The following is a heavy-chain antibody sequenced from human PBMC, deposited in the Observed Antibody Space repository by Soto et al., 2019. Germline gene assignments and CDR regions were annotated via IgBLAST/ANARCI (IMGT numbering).Heavy chain of an antibody. V-gene: IGHV5-10-1*01. CDR1: GYSFTSYW. J-gene: IGHJ6*02. Sequence: LGESLKISCKGSGYSFTSYWISWVRQMPGKGLEWMGRIDPSDSYTNYSPSFQGHVTISADKSISTAYLQWSSLKASDTAMYYCARHPPPLPSPRELFDRYYYYGMDVWGQGTTVTVSS. D-gene: IGHD3-10*01. CDR2: IDPSDSYT. CDR3: ARHPPPLPSPRELFDRYYYYGMDV.